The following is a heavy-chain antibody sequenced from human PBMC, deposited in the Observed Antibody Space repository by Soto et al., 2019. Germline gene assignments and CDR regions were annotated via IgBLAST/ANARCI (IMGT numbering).Heavy chain of an antibody. V-gene: IGHV1-46*01. CDR2: INPSGGST. J-gene: IGHJ6*02. CDR1: GYTFTSYY. D-gene: IGHD3-3*01. Sequence: VASVKVSCKASGYTFTSYYMHWVRQAPGQGLEWMGIINPSGGSTSYAQKFQGRVTMTRDTSTSTVYMELSSLRSEDTAVYYCARDYSALRFLEWLWNGMDAWGQGTTVTVSS. CDR3: ARDYSALRFLEWLWNGMDA.